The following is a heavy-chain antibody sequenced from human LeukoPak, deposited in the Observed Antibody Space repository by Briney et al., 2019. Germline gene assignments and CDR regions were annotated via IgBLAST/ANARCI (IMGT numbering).Heavy chain of an antibody. CDR3: AKDRWFAMVREVNWFDP. D-gene: IGHD3-10*01. V-gene: IGHV3-48*04. J-gene: IGHJ5*02. CDR2: ISRSGTTI. Sequence: GGSLRLSCAASGFTFSNYGMHWVRQAPGKGLEWVSYISRSGTTIYYADSVKGRFTISRDNAKNSLYLQMNSLRAEDTAVYYCAKDRWFAMVREVNWFDPWGQGTLVTVSS. CDR1: GFTFSNYG.